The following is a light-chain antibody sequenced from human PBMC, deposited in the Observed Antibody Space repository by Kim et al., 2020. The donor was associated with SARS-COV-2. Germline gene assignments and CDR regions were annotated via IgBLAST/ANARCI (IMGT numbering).Light chain of an antibody. J-gene: IGLJ2*01. V-gene: IGLV3-1*01. Sequence: SYELTQPPSVSVSPGQTASTTCSRDKLGDKYAYWYQQKPGQSPVVVIYQDNKRPSGIPERFSGSNSGNTATLTISGTQAMDEADYYCQAWDSRSYVVFGGGTQLTVL. CDR3: QAWDSRSYVV. CDR2: QDN. CDR1: KLGDKY.